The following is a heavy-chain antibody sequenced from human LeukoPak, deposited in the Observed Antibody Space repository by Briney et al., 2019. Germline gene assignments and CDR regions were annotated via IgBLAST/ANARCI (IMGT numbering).Heavy chain of an antibody. Sequence: SETLSLTCAVYGGSFSGYYWSWIRQPPGKGLEWIGEINHSGSTNYNPSLKSRVTISVDTSKNQFSLNVRSVIAADTAVYYCARGDVDPYVFDIWGQGTMVTVSS. CDR2: INHSGST. CDR1: GGSFSGYY. V-gene: IGHV4-34*01. D-gene: IGHD3-10*02. J-gene: IGHJ3*02. CDR3: ARGDVDPYVFDI.